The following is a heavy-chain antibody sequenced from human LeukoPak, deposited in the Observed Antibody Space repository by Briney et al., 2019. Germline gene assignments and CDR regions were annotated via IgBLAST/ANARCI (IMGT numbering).Heavy chain of an antibody. CDR3: ARGYYGSGSYYNVYAKYFQH. Sequence: HGESLKISCKGSGYSFTSYWIGWVRQMPGKGLEWMGIIYPGDSDTRYSPSFQGQVTISADKSISTAYLQWSSLKASDTAMYYCARGYYGSGSYYNVYAKYFQHWGQGTLVTVSS. J-gene: IGHJ1*01. CDR2: IYPGDSDT. CDR1: GYSFTSYW. V-gene: IGHV5-51*01. D-gene: IGHD3-10*01.